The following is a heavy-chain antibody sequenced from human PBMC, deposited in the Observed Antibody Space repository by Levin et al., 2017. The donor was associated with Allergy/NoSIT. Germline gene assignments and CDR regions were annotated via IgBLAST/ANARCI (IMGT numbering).Heavy chain of an antibody. CDR2: TRNKANSYTT. D-gene: IGHD6-13*01. J-gene: IGHJ6*03. CDR3: ARVPGSSWSLSYMDV. Sequence: PGGSLRLSCAVSGFTFSDHYMDWVRQAPGKGLEWVGRTRNKANSYTTEYAASVKGRFIISRDDSKNSLYLQMNSLRTEDTAVYYCARVPGSSWSLSYMDVWGEGTTVTVSS. V-gene: IGHV3-72*01. CDR1: GFTFSDHY.